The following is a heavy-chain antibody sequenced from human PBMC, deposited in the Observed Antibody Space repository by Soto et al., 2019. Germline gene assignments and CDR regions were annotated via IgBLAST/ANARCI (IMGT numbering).Heavy chain of an antibody. D-gene: IGHD6-25*01. V-gene: IGHV1-18*01. CDR3: ARDRGHSGLYYYYGMDV. J-gene: IGHJ6*02. CDR2: ISAYNGNT. CDR1: GYTFTSYG. Sequence: GPSVKVSCKASGYTFTSYGISWVRQAPGQGLEWMGWISAYNGNTNYAQKLQGRVTMTTDTSTSTAYMELRSLRSDDTAVYYCARDRGHSGLYYYYGMDVWGQGTTVTVSS.